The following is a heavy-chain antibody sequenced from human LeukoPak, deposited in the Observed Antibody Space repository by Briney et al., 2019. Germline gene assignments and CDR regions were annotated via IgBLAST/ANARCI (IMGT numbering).Heavy chain of an antibody. CDR3: ASQQQLVLLDWFDP. D-gene: IGHD6-13*01. J-gene: IGHJ5*02. CDR2: IYHSGST. Sequence: SETLSLTCTVSGYSISSGYYWGWIRQRPGKGLEWIGNIYHSGSTYYNPSLKSRLTISVDTSKNQFSLKLSSVTAADTAVYYCASQQQLVLLDWFDPWGQGTLVTVSS. CDR1: GYSISSGYY. V-gene: IGHV4-38-2*02.